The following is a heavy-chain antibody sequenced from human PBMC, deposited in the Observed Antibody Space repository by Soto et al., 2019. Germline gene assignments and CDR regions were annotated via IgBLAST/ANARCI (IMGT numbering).Heavy chain of an antibody. J-gene: IGHJ5*02. CDR2: VYSRGST. V-gene: IGHV4-31*03. CDR3: ARVLWSTVSPTRDSWFAP. D-gene: IGHD4-17*01. Sequence: QVQLQESGPGLVKPSQTLSLTCTVSGGSISSGGYYWSWIRQHPGKGLEWIGYVYSRGSTFYNPSLTSRVTISVDTSKNQFSLNLNAVTAADTAVYYCARVLWSTVSPTRDSWFAPWGQGALATVSS. CDR1: GGSISSGGYY.